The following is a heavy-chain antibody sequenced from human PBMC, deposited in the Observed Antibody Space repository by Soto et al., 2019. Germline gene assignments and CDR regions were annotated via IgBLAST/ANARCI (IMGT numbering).Heavy chain of an antibody. CDR2: IIPIFGTA. V-gene: IGHV1-69*12. J-gene: IGHJ6*02. D-gene: IGHD3-16*02. CDR3: ASDDYDYVWGSYRPSYYYYGMDV. Sequence: QVQLVQSGAEVKKPGSSVKVSCKASGGTFCSYAISRVRQAPGQGLERMGGIIPIFGTANYAQKFQGRVTITADESTSTAYMELSSLRSEDTAVYYCASDDYDYVWGSYRPSYYYYGMDVWGQGTTVTVSS. CDR1: GGTFCSYA.